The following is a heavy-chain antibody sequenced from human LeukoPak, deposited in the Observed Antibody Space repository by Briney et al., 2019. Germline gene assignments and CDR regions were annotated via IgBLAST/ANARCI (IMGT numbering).Heavy chain of an antibody. CDR3: ARGRDSSGWFTDY. CDR2: IYSGGST. J-gene: IGHJ4*02. CDR1: GFTVSSNY. Sequence: GGSLRLSCAASGFTVSSNYMSWVRQAPGKGLEWVSVIYSGGSTYYADSVKGRFTISRDNSKNTLYLQMNSLRAENTAVYYCARGRDSSGWFTDYWGQGTLVTVSS. D-gene: IGHD6-19*01. V-gene: IGHV3-53*01.